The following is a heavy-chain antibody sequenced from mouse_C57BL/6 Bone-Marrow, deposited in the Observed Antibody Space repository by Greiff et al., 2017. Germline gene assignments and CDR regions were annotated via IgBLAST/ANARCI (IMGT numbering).Heavy chain of an antibody. Sequence: VQLQQSGPELVKPGASVKISCKASGYTFTDYYMNWVKQSHGKSLEWIGDINPNNGGTSYNQKFKGKATLTVDKSASTAYMELRSLTSEDSAVYYWARGGRDFDYWGQGTTLTVSA. CDR3: ARGGRDFDY. J-gene: IGHJ2*01. CDR1: GYTFTDYY. V-gene: IGHV1-26*01. CDR2: INPNNGGT.